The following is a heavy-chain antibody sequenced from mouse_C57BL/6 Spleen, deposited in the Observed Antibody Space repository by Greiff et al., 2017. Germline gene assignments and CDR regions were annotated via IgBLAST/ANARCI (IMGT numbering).Heavy chain of an antibody. V-gene: IGHV1-72*01. J-gene: IGHJ4*01. Sequence: VKLQQPGAELVKPGASVKLSCKASGYTFTSYWMHWVKQRPGRGLEWIGRIDPNSGGTKYNEKFKSKATLTVDKPSSTAYMQLSSLTSEDSAVYYCAREKVSTMVTTEAMDYWGQGTSVTVSS. CDR1: GYTFTSYW. D-gene: IGHD2-2*01. CDR3: AREKVSTMVTTEAMDY. CDR2: IDPNSGGT.